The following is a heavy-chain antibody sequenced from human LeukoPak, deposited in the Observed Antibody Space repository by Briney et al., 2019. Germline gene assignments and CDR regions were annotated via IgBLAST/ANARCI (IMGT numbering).Heavy chain of an antibody. V-gene: IGHV3-7*01. J-gene: IGHJ4*02. CDR2: IKQDGSEK. CDR1: GFTFSSYW. CDR3: ARECLRSSSSTY. Sequence: GGSLRLSCAASGFTFSSYWMGWVRQAPGEGLEWVANIKQDGSEKYYVDSVKDRFTISRDNAKHSLYLQMNSLRAEDAAVYYCARECLRSSSSTYWGQGTLVTVSS. D-gene: IGHD6-6*01.